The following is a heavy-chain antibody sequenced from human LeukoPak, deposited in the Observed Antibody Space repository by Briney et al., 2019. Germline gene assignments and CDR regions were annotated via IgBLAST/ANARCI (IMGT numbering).Heavy chain of an antibody. CDR2: ISGSGGST. CDR3: ARGSSWDNCFDY. J-gene: IGHJ4*02. V-gene: IGHV3-23*01. Sequence: GGSLRLSCAASGFTFSSYAMSWVRQAPGKGLEWVSAISGSGGSTYYADSVKGRFTISRDNSKNTLYLQMNSLRAEDTAVYYCARGSSWDNCFDYWGQGTLVTVSS. D-gene: IGHD6-13*01. CDR1: GFTFSSYA.